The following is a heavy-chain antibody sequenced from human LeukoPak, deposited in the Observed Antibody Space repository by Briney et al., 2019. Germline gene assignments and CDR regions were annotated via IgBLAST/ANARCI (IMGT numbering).Heavy chain of an antibody. CDR3: VKDLSSNWYSFAY. CDR1: GGTTDDYG. V-gene: IGHV3-20*04. Sequence: PGGSLRLSCIVSGGTTDDYGMSWVRQGPGKGLEWVSGINWDGTNTYYAESVKGRFTISIDSAEKSLYLHMNSLRDDDTAFYYCVKDLSSNWYSFAYWGQGTLVTVSS. CDR2: INWDGTNT. D-gene: IGHD6-13*01. J-gene: IGHJ4*02.